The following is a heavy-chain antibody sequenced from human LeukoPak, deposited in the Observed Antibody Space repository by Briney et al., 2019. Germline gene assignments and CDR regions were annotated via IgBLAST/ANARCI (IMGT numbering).Heavy chain of an antibody. CDR1: GFSFSGHW. Sequence: GGSLRLSCIASGFSFSGHWMHWARQLPGKGLVWVSRISPTGSTTSYADSVKGRFTVSRDNAKNTLYLQVNNLRAEDKAVYYCARGPNSHWSGLDFWGQGTLPPVS. CDR3: ARGPNSHWSGLDF. V-gene: IGHV3-74*01. J-gene: IGHJ4*02. D-gene: IGHD2-8*02. CDR2: ISPTGSTT.